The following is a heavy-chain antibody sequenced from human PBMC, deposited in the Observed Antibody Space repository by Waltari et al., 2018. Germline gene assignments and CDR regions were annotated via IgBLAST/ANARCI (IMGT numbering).Heavy chain of an antibody. D-gene: IGHD6-13*01. CDR2: IYYSGST. V-gene: IGHV4-39*01. CDR3: ARPYSSSWVGY. Sequence: QLQLQESGPGLVKPSETLSLTCTVSGGSISSSSYSWGWIRQPPGKGLEWIGSIYYSGSTYYNPSLKSRVTISVDTSKNQFSLKLSSVTAADTAVYYCARPYSSSWVGYWGQGTLVTVSS. J-gene: IGHJ4*02. CDR1: GGSISSSSYS.